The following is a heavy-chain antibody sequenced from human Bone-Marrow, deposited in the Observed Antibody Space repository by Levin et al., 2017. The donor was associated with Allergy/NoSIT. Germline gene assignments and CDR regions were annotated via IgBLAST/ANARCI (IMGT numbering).Heavy chain of an antibody. J-gene: IGHJ6*02. CDR3: ARTGTFIQDRFKGGMDV. V-gene: IGHV4-59*01. CDR1: GGSISTYY. CDR2: IYYTGTT. Sequence: SETLSLTCTISGGSISTYYWSWIRQSPEKGLDWVGYIYYTGTTNYNPSLKSRVTISLDTSKNQFSLQLNSVTAADTGVYYCARTGTFIQDRFKGGMDVWGQGTTVTVSS. D-gene: IGHD1-1*01.